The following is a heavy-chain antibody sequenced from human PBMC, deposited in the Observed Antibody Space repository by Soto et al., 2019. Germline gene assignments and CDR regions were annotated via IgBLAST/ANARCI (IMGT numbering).Heavy chain of an antibody. V-gene: IGHV1-69*08. CDR3: ARFVATADFDC. J-gene: IGHJ4*02. CDR1: GGTFSSYT. D-gene: IGHD5-18*01. CDR2: IIPILGTA. Sequence: QVQLVKSGAEVKKPGPSVKVSCKASGGTFSSYTISWVRQAPGQVLEWMGRIIPILGTANYAQKFQGRVTITAAEATSPAYMELSSVRSGDTAVYYCARFVATADFDCWGQGTLGTVSS.